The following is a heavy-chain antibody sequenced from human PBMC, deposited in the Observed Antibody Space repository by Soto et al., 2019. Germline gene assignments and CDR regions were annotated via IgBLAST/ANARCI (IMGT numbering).Heavy chain of an antibody. V-gene: IGHV3-23*01. J-gene: IGHJ4*02. D-gene: IGHD2-15*01. CDR3: ANLRRGLYSRGGPCYAPTY. Sequence: EVPLWESGGGFVQPWGYLRLSCAVSGFTFSSYVMTWVRQAQGKGLEWVSAISGTGGRYYADSVKGRFTISIDNSKNALDLQMTSLGAEATALSHCANLRRGLYSRGGPCYAPTYWDPGTRVIVSS. CDR1: GFTFSSYV. CDR2: ISGTGGR.